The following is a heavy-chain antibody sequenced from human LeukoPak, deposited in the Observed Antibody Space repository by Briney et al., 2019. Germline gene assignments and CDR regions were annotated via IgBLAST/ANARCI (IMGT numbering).Heavy chain of an antibody. CDR1: GFTFPDYG. J-gene: IGHJ4*02. CDR2: VDLNGGST. D-gene: IGHD3-10*01. CDR3: ARLFNFYGSGTYYPFDS. Sequence: GGSLRLSCAASGFTFPDYGMSWVRLAPGKGLEWVSGVDLNGGSTHYADSVKGRFTISRDNAKNSLYLQMNTLRAEDTALYHCARLFNFYGSGTYYPFDSWGQGALVTVSS. V-gene: IGHV3-20*01.